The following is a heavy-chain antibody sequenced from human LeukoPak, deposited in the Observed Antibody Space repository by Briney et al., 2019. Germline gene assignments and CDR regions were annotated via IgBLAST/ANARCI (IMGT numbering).Heavy chain of an antibody. CDR2: ISSSSSTI. CDR1: GFTFSSYS. CDR3: ASLGGLDY. D-gene: IGHD3-10*01. J-gene: IGHJ4*02. Sequence: GGSLRLSCAASGFTFSSYSMNWVRQAPGKGPEWVSYISSSSSTIYYADSVKGRFTISRDNAKNSLYLQMNSLRAEDTAVYYCASLGGLDYWGQGTLVTVSS. V-gene: IGHV3-48*01.